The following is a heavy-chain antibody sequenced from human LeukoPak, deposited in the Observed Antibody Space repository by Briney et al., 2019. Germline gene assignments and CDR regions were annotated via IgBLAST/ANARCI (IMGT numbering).Heavy chain of an antibody. CDR1: GGSISSYY. V-gene: IGHV4-59*08. J-gene: IGHJ3*02. CDR3: ARLANYDFWRGPCPLDAFDI. Sequence: PSETLSLTCTVSGGSISSYYWSWIRQPPGKGLEWIGYIYYSGSTNYNPSLKSRVTISVDTSKNQFSLKVTSVTAADTAVFYCARLANYDFWRGPCPLDAFDIWGQGTMVTVSS. D-gene: IGHD3-3*01. CDR2: IYYSGST.